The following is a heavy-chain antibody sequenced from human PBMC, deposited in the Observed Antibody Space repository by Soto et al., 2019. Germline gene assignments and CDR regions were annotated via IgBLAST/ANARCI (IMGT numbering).Heavy chain of an antibody. V-gene: IGHV4-59*01. D-gene: IGHD2-15*01. CDR2: IYYSGST. CDR3: ARDAGGPYDH. J-gene: IGHJ4*01. CDR1: GAPITINY. Sequence: PSETLSLTCTVSGAPITINYWSWIRQAPGKGLEWIGYIYYSGSTTYNPSLKGRVTMSADTSKDQFSLKLNSVTAADTAVYYCARDAGGPYDHWVPGILVTVSS.